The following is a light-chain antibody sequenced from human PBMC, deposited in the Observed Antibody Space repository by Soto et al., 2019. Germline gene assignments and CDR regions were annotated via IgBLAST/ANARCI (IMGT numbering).Light chain of an antibody. CDR1: QSLLHSNGYNY. Sequence: DIVMTPSPLSLPVTPGEPASISCRSSQSLLHSNGYNYLDWYLQKPGQSPQLLIYLGSNRDSGVPDRFSGSGSGTDFTLKISRVEAEDVGVYYCMQSLQTPYTFGQGTKLEIK. J-gene: IGKJ2*01. CDR3: MQSLQTPYT. V-gene: IGKV2-28*01. CDR2: LGS.